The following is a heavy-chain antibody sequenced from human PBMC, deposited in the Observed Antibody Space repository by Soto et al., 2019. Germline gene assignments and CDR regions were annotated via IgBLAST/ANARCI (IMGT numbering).Heavy chain of an antibody. CDR3: ATRPPGVWRGGFAY. D-gene: IGHD2-21*01. Sequence: SETLSLTCTVSGGSISSYYWSWIRQPPGKGPEWIGYVYYTGSTDYNPSLKGRVTISLDTSKNQFSLNLNSVTAADTAVYYCATRPPGVWRGGFAYWSQGTLVTVSS. CDR2: VYYTGST. V-gene: IGHV4-59*01. J-gene: IGHJ4*02. CDR1: GGSISSYY.